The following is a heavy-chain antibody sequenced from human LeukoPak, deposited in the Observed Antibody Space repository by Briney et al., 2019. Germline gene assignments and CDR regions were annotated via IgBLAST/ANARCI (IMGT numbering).Heavy chain of an antibody. D-gene: IGHD6-13*01. V-gene: IGHV3-23*01. J-gene: IGHJ4*02. Sequence: GGSLRLSCAASGFTLSSYAMSWVRQAPGKGLEWVSAISGSGGSTYYADSVKGRFTISRDNSKNTLYLQMNSLRAEDTAVYYCAKTPYSSNWYYFDYWGQGTLVTVSS. CDR2: ISGSGGST. CDR1: GFTLSSYA. CDR3: AKTPYSSNWYYFDY.